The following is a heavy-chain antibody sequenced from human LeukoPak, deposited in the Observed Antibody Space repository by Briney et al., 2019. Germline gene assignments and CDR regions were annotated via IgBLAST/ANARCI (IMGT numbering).Heavy chain of an antibody. Sequence: PSETLSLTCAVYGGSFSGYYWSWIREPPGKGLEWIGEINHNGSTNYNPSLKSRVTISVDMSKNQFSLKLSSVTAADTAVYYCARGPLYYYDSSGYYFDDYWGQGTLVTVSS. D-gene: IGHD3-22*01. CDR2: INHNGST. CDR3: ARGPLYYYDSSGYYFDDY. J-gene: IGHJ4*02. CDR1: GGSFSGYY. V-gene: IGHV4-34*01.